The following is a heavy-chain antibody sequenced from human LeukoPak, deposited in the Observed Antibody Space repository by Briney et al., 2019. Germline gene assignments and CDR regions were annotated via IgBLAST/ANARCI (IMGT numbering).Heavy chain of an antibody. J-gene: IGHJ6*02. D-gene: IGHD6-19*01. CDR2: IYYSGSP. CDR1: GGSISSYY. CDR3: ARSIAVAGIVSDYYYYGMDV. V-gene: IGHV4-59*08. Sequence: KSSETLSLTCTVSGGSISSYYWSWIRQPPGEGLEWIGYIYYSGSPNYNPSLKSRVTISINTSKKQFSLKLSSVTAADTAVYYCARSIAVAGIVSDYYYYGMDVWGQGTTVTVSS.